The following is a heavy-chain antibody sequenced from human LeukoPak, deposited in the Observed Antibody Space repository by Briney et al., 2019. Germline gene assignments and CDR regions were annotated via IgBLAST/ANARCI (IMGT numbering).Heavy chain of an antibody. CDR1: GYTFTGYY. CDR2: INPNSGGT. V-gene: IGHV1-2*04. Sequence: ASVKVSCKASGYTFTGYYMHWVRQAPGQGLEWMGWINPNSGGTNYAQKFQGWVTMTRDTSISTAYMELSRLRSDDTAVYYCAATYSSSSEGDYWGQGTLVTVSS. J-gene: IGHJ4*02. CDR3: AATYSSSSEGDY. D-gene: IGHD6-6*01.